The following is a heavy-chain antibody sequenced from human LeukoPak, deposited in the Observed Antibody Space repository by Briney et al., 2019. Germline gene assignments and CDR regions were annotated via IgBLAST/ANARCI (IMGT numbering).Heavy chain of an antibody. V-gene: IGHV3-7*03. CDR3: ARVSGSYYNPYYFDY. Sequence: GGSLRLSCAASGFTFSSYSMSWVRQAPGKGLEWVANIKQDGSEKYYVDSVKGRFTISRDNAKNSLYLQMNSLRAEDTAVYYCARVSGSYYNPYYFDYWGQETLVTVSS. CDR2: IKQDGSEK. CDR1: GFTFSSYS. J-gene: IGHJ4*02. D-gene: IGHD3-10*01.